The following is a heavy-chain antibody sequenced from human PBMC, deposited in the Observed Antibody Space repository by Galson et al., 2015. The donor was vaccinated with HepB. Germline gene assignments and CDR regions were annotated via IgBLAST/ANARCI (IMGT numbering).Heavy chain of an antibody. CDR2: INHSGST. J-gene: IGHJ4*02. V-gene: IGHV4-34*01. CDR3: ARGVPTTVTTSGFDY. Sequence: LSLTCAVYGGSFSGYYWSWIRQPPGKGLEWIGEINHSGSTNYNPSLKSRVTISVDTSKNQFSLKLSSVTAADTAVYYCARGVPTTVTTSGFDYWGQGTLVTVSS. D-gene: IGHD4-17*01. CDR1: GGSFSGYY.